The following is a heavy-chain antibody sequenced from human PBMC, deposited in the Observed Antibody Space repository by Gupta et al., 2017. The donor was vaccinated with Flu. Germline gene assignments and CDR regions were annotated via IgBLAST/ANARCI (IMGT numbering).Heavy chain of an antibody. J-gene: IGHJ4*02. D-gene: IGHD4-17*01. CDR2: ISPDGSST. CDR3: ATVTSGC. Sequence: VRQGPGKGLVWVARISPDGSSTTYAECVKGRFTNTRDNAKNTLYLQMNSLGDDDTAVYYCATVTSGCWGQGTLVTVSS. V-gene: IGHV3-74*03.